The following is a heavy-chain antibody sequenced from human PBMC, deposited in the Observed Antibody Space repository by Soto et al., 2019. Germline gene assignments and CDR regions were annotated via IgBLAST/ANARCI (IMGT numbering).Heavy chain of an antibody. D-gene: IGHD4-4*01. V-gene: IGHV4-31*03. CDR3: ARAVSNAFDI. CDR1: GSSISSGGYY. CDR2: IDYRGNT. Sequence: QVQLQESGPGPVKPSQTLSLTCTVSGSSISSGGYYWTWILQHPGKGLVWIGNIDYRGNTYYNPSLKSRVTISSDTSENQYSLKLISLTAADTAVYYCARAVSNAFDIWCQGTMVTVSS. J-gene: IGHJ3*02.